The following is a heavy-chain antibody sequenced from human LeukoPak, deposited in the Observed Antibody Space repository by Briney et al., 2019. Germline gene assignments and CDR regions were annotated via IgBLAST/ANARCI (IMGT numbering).Heavy chain of an antibody. J-gene: IGHJ4*02. CDR1: GGSISSGGYS. CDR3: ARAGEQQLVRYFDY. V-gene: IGHV4-30-2*01. Sequence: SQTLSLTCAVSGGSISSGGYSWGWIRQPPGKGLEWIGYIYHSGTTYYNPALKSRVTISVDTSKNQFSLKLSSVTAADTAVYYCARAGEQQLVRYFDYWGQGTLVTVSS. D-gene: IGHD6-13*01. CDR2: IYHSGTT.